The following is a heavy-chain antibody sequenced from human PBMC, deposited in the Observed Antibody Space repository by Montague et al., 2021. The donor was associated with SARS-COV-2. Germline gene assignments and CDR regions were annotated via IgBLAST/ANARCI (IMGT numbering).Heavy chain of an antibody. D-gene: IGHD3-10*01. V-gene: IGHV4-59*01. Sequence: SETLSLTCSVSGASITTYYWSWIRQAPGKGLEWIAYIFHSGHTNYNPSLRSRVAISIDTSRDQFSLSLTSITAADTAVYYFARQTYLASAYYFDYWGLGTLVTVSS. J-gene: IGHJ4*02. CDR2: IFHSGHT. CDR3: ARQTYLASAYYFDY. CDR1: GASITTYY.